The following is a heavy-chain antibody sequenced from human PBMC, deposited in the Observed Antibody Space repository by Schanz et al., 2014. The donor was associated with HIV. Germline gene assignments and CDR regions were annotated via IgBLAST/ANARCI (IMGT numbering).Heavy chain of an antibody. V-gene: IGHV3-30*04. D-gene: IGHD6-19*01. CDR1: GFSSSNSV. J-gene: IGHJ4*02. Sequence: QAQLVESGGGVVQPGGSLRLSCAASGFSSSNSVIHWVRRAPGKGLEWVAALFGSNEHYKDSVKGRFTVSGDTSKNTVDLKMTSLRPEEADVYYCAREGGRSGHNGSFDYWGQGTLVTVSS. CDR2: LFGSNE. CDR3: AREGGRSGHNGSFDY.